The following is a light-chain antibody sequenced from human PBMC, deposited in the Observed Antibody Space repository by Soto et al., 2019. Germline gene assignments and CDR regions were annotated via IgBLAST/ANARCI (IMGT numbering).Light chain of an antibody. V-gene: IGLV1-44*01. Sequence: QSVLTQPPSASGTPGQRVTISCSGSSSNIGANSVNWYQQLPGTAPRLLIYGNSHRPSGVPDRFSGSKSGTSASLAISGLQSEDEDDYYCAAWDDSLKGYWVFGGGTKVTVL. J-gene: IGLJ3*02. CDR1: SSNIGANS. CDR2: GNS. CDR3: AAWDDSLKGYWV.